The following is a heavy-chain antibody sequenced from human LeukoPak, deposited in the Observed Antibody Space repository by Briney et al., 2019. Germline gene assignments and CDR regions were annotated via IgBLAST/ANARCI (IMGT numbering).Heavy chain of an antibody. CDR3: ARERDSSSWSGGSYYYYYMDV. CDR1: GFTFSSYE. J-gene: IGHJ6*03. CDR2: ISSSGGTI. V-gene: IGHV3-48*03. Sequence: GGSLRLSCAASGFTFSSYEMNWVRQAPGKGLEWVSYISSSGGTIYYADSVKGRFTISRDNAKNSLSLQMNSLRAEDTALYYCARERDSSSWSGGSYYYYYMDVWGKGTTVTVSS. D-gene: IGHD6-13*01.